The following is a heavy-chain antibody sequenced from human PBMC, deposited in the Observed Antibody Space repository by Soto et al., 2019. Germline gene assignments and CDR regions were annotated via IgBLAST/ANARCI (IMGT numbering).Heavy chain of an antibody. CDR1: GFTLSSYG. J-gene: IGHJ4*02. CDR3: ARDQILYGGNSFDS. D-gene: IGHD2-15*01. V-gene: IGHV3-33*01. CDR2: IWHDDK. Sequence: QVQLVESGGGVVQPGRSLRLSCAASGFTLSSYGMHWVRQAPGKGLEWVAAIWHDDKYYVNSVKGRFTISRDNSKNTLYLHMSSLRAEDTAVYYCARDQILYGGNSFDSWGQGTLVSVSS.